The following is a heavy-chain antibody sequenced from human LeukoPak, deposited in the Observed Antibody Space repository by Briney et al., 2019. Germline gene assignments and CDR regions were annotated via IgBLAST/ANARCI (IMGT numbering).Heavy chain of an antibody. Sequence: KPSETLSLTCAASGYSISSGYYWGWIRQPPGKGLEWIGSIYHSGSTYYNPSLKSRVTISVDTSKNQFSLKLSSVTAADTAVYYCARSILRWGYYFDYWGQGTLVTVSS. CDR2: IYHSGST. V-gene: IGHV4-38-2*01. CDR1: GYSISSGYY. D-gene: IGHD4-23*01. CDR3: ARSILRWGYYFDY. J-gene: IGHJ4*02.